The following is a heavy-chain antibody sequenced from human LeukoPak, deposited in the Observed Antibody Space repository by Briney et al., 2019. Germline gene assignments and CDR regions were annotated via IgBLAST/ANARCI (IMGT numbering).Heavy chain of an antibody. Sequence: SVKVSCKASGGTFSSYAISWVRQAPGQGLEWMGGIIPIFGTANYAQKFQGRVTITTDESTSTAYMELSSLRSEDTAVYYCARERGSTRDSSGYYLTPGAFDIWGQGTLVTVSS. CDR3: ARERGSTRDSSGYYLTPGAFDI. D-gene: IGHD3-22*01. J-gene: IGHJ3*02. CDR1: GGTFSSYA. V-gene: IGHV1-69*05. CDR2: IIPIFGTA.